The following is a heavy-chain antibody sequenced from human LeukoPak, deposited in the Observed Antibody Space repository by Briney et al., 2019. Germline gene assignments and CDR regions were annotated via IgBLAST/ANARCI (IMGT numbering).Heavy chain of an antibody. D-gene: IGHD3-22*01. V-gene: IGHV1-8*03. CDR2: MNPNSGNA. Sequence: GASVKVSCKASGYTFTSYDINWVRQATGQGLEWMGWMNPNSGNAGYAQKFQGRVTITKDTSISTAYMELRSLTSEDTAVYYCARAISDSSGYYAYYFDNWGQGTLVTVSS. CDR1: GYTFTSYD. J-gene: IGHJ4*02. CDR3: ARAISDSSGYYAYYFDN.